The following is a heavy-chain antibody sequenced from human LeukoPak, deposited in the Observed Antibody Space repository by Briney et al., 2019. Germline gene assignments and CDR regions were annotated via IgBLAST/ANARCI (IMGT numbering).Heavy chain of an antibody. CDR3: ARENIVSTRDFDY. Sequence: SETLSLTCTVSGGSFNTGDYYWAWIRQPPGERLEWIGSLFYSGNMYYNPSLKGRVTISLDTSKTQFSLRLSSVTAADTAVYYCARENIVSTRDFDYWAREPWSPSPQ. J-gene: IGHJ4*02. CDR2: LFYSGNM. V-gene: IGHV4-39*07. CDR1: GGSFNTGDYY. D-gene: IGHD5/OR15-5a*01.